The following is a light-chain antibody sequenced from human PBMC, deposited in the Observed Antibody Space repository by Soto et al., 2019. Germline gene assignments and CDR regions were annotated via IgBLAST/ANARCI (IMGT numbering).Light chain of an antibody. V-gene: IGLV2-14*01. CDR2: EVS. J-gene: IGLJ2*01. Sequence: QSALPQPASVSGSPGQSITISCTGTSSDVGGPNYVSWYQHHPGKAPKLIIYEVSNRPSGVSDRFSGSKSGSTACLTISGLQAEDEADYSCTSYSSRTNPGVCGGGTKVTVL. CDR3: TSYSSRTNPGV. CDR1: SSDVGGPNY.